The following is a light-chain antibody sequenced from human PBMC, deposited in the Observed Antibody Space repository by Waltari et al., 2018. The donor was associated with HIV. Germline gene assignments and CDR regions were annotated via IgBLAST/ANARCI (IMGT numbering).Light chain of an antibody. CDR3: QVWDSRRDWV. J-gene: IGLJ3*02. V-gene: IGLV3-21*02. Sequence: SNVLTQPPSVSVAPGQTARITCRGNNIGSKSVHWYQQKPGQAPVVVVVDDSDRPSGIPGRFSGSNSANTATLTISTVEAGDEADYYCQVWDSRRDWVFGGGTKLTVL. CDR2: DDS. CDR1: NIGSKS.